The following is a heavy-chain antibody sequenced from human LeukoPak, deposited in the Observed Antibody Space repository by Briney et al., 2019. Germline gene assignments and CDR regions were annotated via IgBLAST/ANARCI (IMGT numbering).Heavy chain of an antibody. CDR3: AKGKYSSGWYGDY. D-gene: IGHD6-19*01. CDR2: VSGSGVST. J-gene: IGHJ4*02. V-gene: IGHV3-23*01. CDR1: GFTFSSYA. Sequence: GGCLRLSCAASGFTFSSYAMSWVRQAPGKGLEWVSGVSGSGVSTSYADSVKGRFIVSRENSKNTLYLQMNSLRAEDTAVYYCAKGKYSSGWYGDYWGQGTLVTVSS.